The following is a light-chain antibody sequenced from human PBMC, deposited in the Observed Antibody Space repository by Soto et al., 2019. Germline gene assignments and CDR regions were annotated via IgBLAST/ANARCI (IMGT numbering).Light chain of an antibody. CDR2: AAA. CDR1: QGISSY. CDR3: QQLNSYRL. J-gene: IGKJ3*01. Sequence: DIQLTQSPSFLSASVGDRVTITCRASQGISSYLAWYQQKPGTAPKLLIYAAATLQSGVPSRFSGSGSGTEFTLTISSLQPEDVATYYCQQLNSYRLFGPGTKVDIK. V-gene: IGKV1-9*01.